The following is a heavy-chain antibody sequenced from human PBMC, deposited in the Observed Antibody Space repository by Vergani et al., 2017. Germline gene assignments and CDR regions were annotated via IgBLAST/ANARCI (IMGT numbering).Heavy chain of an antibody. CDR3: AKDPDGSGSYAADY. CDR1: GFIFTNYA. D-gene: IGHD6-19*01. CDR2: ISARGSST. J-gene: IGHJ4*02. V-gene: IGHV3-23*01. Sequence: VHLLESGGGLVQPGGSLRLSCAASGFIFTNYAMSWVRQAPGKGLEWVSAISARGSSTYYADSVKGRFTISRDNSKNTLHLQMNSLRAEDTALYYCAKDPDGSGSYAADYWGQGTLVTVSS.